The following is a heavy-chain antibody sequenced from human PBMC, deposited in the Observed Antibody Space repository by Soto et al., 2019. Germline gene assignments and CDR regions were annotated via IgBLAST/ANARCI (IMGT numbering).Heavy chain of an antibody. D-gene: IGHD2-15*01. CDR1: GFSFRDFS. Sequence: PGGSLRLSCAASGFSFRDFSMSWVRQAPGKGLEWVSFIDLSGTTTYYSDSVKGRFTISKDRSRNTVFLQMNRLRVEDTATYYCAIVRVTDGIYSYDFWGQGVLVTVSS. J-gene: IGHJ4*02. CDR2: IDLSGTTT. CDR3: AIVRVTDGIYSYDF. V-gene: IGHV3-23*05.